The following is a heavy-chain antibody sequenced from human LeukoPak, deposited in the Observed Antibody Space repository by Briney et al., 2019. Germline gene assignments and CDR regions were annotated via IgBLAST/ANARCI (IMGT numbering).Heavy chain of an antibody. J-gene: IGHJ6*02. Sequence: APVKVSFKASGYPFIKYDINWVRPATGQGPGWMGWMNPNSGNTGYAQKFQGRVTMTRNTSISTAYMELGSLRSEDTAVYYCARGNIPGGYYGMDVWGQGTTVTVSS. D-gene: IGHD2-15*01. CDR2: MNPNSGNT. CDR1: GYPFIKYD. V-gene: IGHV1-8*01. CDR3: ARGNIPGGYYGMDV.